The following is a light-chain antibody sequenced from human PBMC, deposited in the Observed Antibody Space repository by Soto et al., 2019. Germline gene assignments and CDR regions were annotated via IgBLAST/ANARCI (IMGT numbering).Light chain of an antibody. CDR1: QSVSNN. J-gene: IGKJ1*01. CDR2: GAS. CDR3: QQYNNWWT. V-gene: IGKV3-15*01. Sequence: EIVMTQSPATLSVTPGERATLSCRASQSVSNNLAWYQKIPGQAPRLLIYGASTRATGIPARFSGGGSGTEFTLTITSLQSEDFAVYYCQQYNNWWTFGQGTRVEIK.